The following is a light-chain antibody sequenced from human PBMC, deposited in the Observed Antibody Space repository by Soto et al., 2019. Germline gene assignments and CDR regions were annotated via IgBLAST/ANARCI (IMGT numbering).Light chain of an antibody. CDR3: AAWDDSLSGHYV. CDR1: SSDVGTYDF. V-gene: IGLV2-11*01. J-gene: IGLJ1*01. Sequence: QSALTQPRSVSGSPGQSVTISCTGTSSDVGTYDFVSWYQQHPGKAPKLIIYDVSKRPSGVPDRFSGSKSGTSASLAISGLRSEDEADYYCAAWDDSLSGHYVFGTGTKVTVL. CDR2: DVS.